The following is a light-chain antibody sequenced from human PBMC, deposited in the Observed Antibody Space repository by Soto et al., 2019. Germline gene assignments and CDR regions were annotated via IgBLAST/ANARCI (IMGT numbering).Light chain of an antibody. Sequence: SYELTQPPSVSVSPGQTARITCSGDALPKQYAYWYQQKPGQAPVLVIYKGSERPSGIPERFSGSSSGTTVTLTISGVQAEDEVDYYRQSADSSGTYKVFGGGTKLTVL. V-gene: IGLV3-25*03. J-gene: IGLJ2*01. CDR3: QSADSSGTYKV. CDR2: KGS. CDR1: ALPKQY.